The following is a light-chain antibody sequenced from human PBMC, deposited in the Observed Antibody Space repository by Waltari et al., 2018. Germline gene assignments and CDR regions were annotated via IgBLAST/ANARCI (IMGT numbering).Light chain of an antibody. Sequence: DIQLTLSPSLPTPSVGDRATITCRASQGLSTYLAWYQQKPGKAPKLLIYAASTLPSGVPSRFSGSGSGTEFTLTISSLQPEDFAIYYCQQLNNYLWTFGQGTEVEIK. CDR3: QQLNNYLWT. CDR2: AAS. V-gene: IGKV1-9*01. J-gene: IGKJ1*01. CDR1: QGLSTY.